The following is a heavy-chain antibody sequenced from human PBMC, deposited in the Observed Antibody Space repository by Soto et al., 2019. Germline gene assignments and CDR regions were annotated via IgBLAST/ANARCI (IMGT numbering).Heavy chain of an antibody. D-gene: IGHD4-17*01. Sequence: ASVKVSCKASGYTFTSYYMHWVRQAPGQGLEWMGIINPSGGSTSYAQKFQGRVTMTRDTSTSTVYMELSSLRSEDTAVYYCARGMTTVTTRQLYYFDYWGQGTLVTVSS. V-gene: IGHV1-46*01. CDR2: INPSGGST. CDR1: GYTFTSYY. J-gene: IGHJ4*02. CDR3: ARGMTTVTTRQLYYFDY.